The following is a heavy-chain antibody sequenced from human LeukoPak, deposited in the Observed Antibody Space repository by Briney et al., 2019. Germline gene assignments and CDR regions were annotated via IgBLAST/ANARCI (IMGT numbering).Heavy chain of an antibody. D-gene: IGHD6-19*01. CDR2: INGGNGNT. V-gene: IGHV1-3*01. J-gene: IGHJ5*01. CDR3: AREVIGVAGIERWFDS. Sequence: GASVKVSCKASGYTFTKYAMHWVRQAPGQRLEWMGWINGGNGNTKYSQKFQGGVTISRDTSASTAHMELSSRRSEDTAVYYCAREVIGVAGIERWFDSWGQGTLVTVSS. CDR1: GYTFTKYA.